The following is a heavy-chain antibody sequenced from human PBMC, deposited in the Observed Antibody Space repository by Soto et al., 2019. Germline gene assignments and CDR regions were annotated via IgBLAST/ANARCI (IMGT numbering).Heavy chain of an antibody. Sequence: ASVKGSCKASGYTFTSYGISWVRQAPGQGLEWMGWISAYNGNTNYAQKLQGRVTMTTDTSTSTAYMELRSLRSDDTAVYYCAGARDTAMDTYYYGMDVWGQGTTVTVSS. D-gene: IGHD5-18*01. J-gene: IGHJ6*02. CDR3: AGARDTAMDTYYYGMDV. CDR2: ISAYNGNT. V-gene: IGHV1-18*01. CDR1: GYTFTSYG.